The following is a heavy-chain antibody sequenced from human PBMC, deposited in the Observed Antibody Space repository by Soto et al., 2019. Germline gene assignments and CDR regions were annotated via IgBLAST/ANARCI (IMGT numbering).Heavy chain of an antibody. V-gene: IGHV5-51*01. J-gene: IGHJ4*02. D-gene: IGHD1-1*01. Sequence: GESLKISCKGSGYSFTSYWIGWVRQMPGKGLEWMGIIYPGDSDTRYSPSFQGQVTISAAKSISTAYLQWSSLKASDTAMYYCARRKFIELNRLDYFDYWGQGTLVTVSS. CDR2: IYPGDSDT. CDR1: GYSFTSYW. CDR3: ARRKFIELNRLDYFDY.